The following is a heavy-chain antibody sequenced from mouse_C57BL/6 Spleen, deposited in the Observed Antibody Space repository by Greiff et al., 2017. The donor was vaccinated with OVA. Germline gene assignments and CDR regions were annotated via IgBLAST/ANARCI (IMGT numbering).Heavy chain of an antibody. CDR3: GRQKNGTGYMDY. CDR2: LYPVSGST. Sequence: QVQLQQPGAELASPGASVTLSCKASGYTFTDHIMNWVKKRPGQGLEWIGGLYPVSGSTNYNQKFMGKATFAVDRSYSTVYMEVNSLTSEDPAVYYCGRQKNGTGYMDYWGQGTTRTVSS. D-gene: IGHD4-1*01. V-gene: IGHV1-11*01. J-gene: IGHJ2*01. CDR1: GYTFTDHI.